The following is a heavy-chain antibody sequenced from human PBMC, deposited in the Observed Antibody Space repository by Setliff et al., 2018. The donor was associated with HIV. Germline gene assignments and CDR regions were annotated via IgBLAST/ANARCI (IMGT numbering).Heavy chain of an antibody. CDR1: GGSISRSTHH. CDR3: AAQDLDLVKYYYMDY. D-gene: IGHD2-21*01. V-gene: IGHV4-39*07. J-gene: IGHJ4*02. Sequence: SETLSLTCTVSGGSISRSTHHWAWIRQPPGKGLEWIGALSSKGQAYYNPSLKSRVAISIDSSKNLFSLRLDSLTAADTAVYYCAAQDLDLVKYYYMDYWGPGALVT. CDR2: LSSKGQA.